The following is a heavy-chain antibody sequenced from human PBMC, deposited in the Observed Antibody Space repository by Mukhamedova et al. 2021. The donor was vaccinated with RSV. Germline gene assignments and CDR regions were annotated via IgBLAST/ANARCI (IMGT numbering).Heavy chain of an antibody. CDR3: ARDFVQSGYCTPSSCYDGYLEH. V-gene: IGHV1-46*01. CDR2: INPNDGTT. Sequence: EYMGLINPNDGTTRYAQKFQGRVTMTADTSTRTVYMELSSLTSEDTAIYFCARDFVQSGYCTPSSCYDGYLEHWGRGTLVTVS. D-gene: IGHD2-2*01. J-gene: IGHJ4*02.